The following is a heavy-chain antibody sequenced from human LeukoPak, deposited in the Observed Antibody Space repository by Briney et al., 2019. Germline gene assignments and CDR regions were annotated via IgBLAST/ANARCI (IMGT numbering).Heavy chain of an antibody. Sequence: GASVKVSFKASGYTFTGYYMHWVRQAPGQGLEWMGWINPSSGGTNYAQKFQGRVTMTRDTSISTAYMELSRVRSDDTAVYFCARDRAVAAINWFDPWGLGTLVTVSS. CDR3: ARDRAVAAINWFDP. CDR2: INPSSGGT. V-gene: IGHV1-2*02. CDR1: GYTFTGYY. J-gene: IGHJ5*02. D-gene: IGHD2-21*02.